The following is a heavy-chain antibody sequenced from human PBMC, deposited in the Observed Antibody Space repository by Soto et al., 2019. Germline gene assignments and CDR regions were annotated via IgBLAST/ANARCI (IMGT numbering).Heavy chain of an antibody. CDR2: INSDGSST. CDR3: ARDPFHIAARPIDY. J-gene: IGHJ4*02. V-gene: IGHV3-74*01. CDR1: GFTLSSYW. Sequence: EVQLVESGGGLVQPGGSLRLSCAASGFTLSSYWMHWVRQAPGKGLVWVSRINSDGSSTSYADSVKGRFTISRDNAKNTLYLQMNSLRAEDTAVYYCARDPFHIAARPIDYWGQGTLVTVSS. D-gene: IGHD6-6*01.